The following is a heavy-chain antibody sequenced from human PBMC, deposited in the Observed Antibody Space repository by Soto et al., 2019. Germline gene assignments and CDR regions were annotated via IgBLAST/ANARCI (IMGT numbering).Heavy chain of an antibody. CDR3: AASIFYYGMDV. J-gene: IGHJ6*02. V-gene: IGHV5-51*01. Sequence: GESLKISCKGSGYTFTKYWIGWVRQMPGKGLEWMGIIYPGDSDTKYNPSFQGQVTISADKSITTTYLRWTSLKASDTAIYYCAASIFYYGMDVGGQGTTVTV. CDR2: IYPGDSDT. CDR1: GYTFTKYW.